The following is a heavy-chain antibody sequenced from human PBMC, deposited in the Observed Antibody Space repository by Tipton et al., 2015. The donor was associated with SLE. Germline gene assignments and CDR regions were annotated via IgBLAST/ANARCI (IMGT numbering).Heavy chain of an antibody. CDR1: GGSFSGYY. CDR3: ARGSGYGYGDDAFDI. J-gene: IGHJ3*02. Sequence: LRLSCAVYGGSFSGYYWSWIRQPPGKGLEWIGEINHSGSTNYNPSLKSRVTISVDTSKNQFSLKLCSVTAADTAVYYCARGSGYGYGDDAFDIWGQGTMVTVSS. D-gene: IGHD5-18*01. V-gene: IGHV4-34*01. CDR2: INHSGST.